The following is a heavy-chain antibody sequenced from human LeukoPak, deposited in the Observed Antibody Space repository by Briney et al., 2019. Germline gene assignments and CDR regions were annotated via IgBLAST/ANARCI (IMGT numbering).Heavy chain of an antibody. J-gene: IGHJ4*02. CDR3: AYCSGGDCYAGLDY. Sequence: GGSLRLSCAASGFTFSRNAMNWVRQAPGQGLEWVSGISGSGDNTYYADSVRGRFTISRDNSKNTLYLQMNSLRAEDTAVYYCAYCSGGDCYAGLDYWGQGTLVTVS. V-gene: IGHV3-23*01. D-gene: IGHD2-15*01. CDR1: GFTFSRNA. CDR2: ISGSGDNT.